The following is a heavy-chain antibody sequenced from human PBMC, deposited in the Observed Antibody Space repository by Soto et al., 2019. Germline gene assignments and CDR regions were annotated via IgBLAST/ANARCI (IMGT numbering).Heavy chain of an antibody. CDR2: ISAYNGNT. CDR1: GYTFTSYG. D-gene: IGHD6-13*01. J-gene: IGHJ6*02. CDR3: ARDGPIAAAGTAYYYYGMDV. Sequence: ASVKVSCKASGYTFTSYGISWVRQAPGQGLEWMGWISAYNGNTNYAQKLQGRVTMTTDTSTSTAYMELRSLRSDDTAVYYCARDGPIAAAGTAYYYYGMDVWGRGTTVTVSS. V-gene: IGHV1-18*01.